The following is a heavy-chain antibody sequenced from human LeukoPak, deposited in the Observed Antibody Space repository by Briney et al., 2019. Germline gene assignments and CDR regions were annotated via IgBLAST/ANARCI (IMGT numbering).Heavy chain of an antibody. V-gene: IGHV3-53*01. CDR1: GFTVSSNY. CDR3: ATRGGSSPKLLSITYHYYGMDV. CDR2: IYSGGST. J-gene: IGHJ6*02. Sequence: GGSLRLSCAASGFTVSSNYMSWVRQAPGKGLEWVSVIYSGGSTYYADSVKGRFTISRDNSKNTLYLQMNSLRAEDTAVYYCATRGGSSPKLLSITYHYYGMDVWGQGTTVTVSS. D-gene: IGHD3-3*01.